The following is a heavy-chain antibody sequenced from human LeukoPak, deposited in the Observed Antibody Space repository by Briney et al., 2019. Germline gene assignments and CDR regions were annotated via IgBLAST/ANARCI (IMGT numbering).Heavy chain of an antibody. CDR3: TRRPYSTSWYYFDY. V-gene: IGHV3-11*04. Sequence: GGSLRLSCAVSGFTFSDYYMSWVRQAPGKGLEWVSYISSSGSMLHYADSVEGRFTISRDNAKNSLYLQMSSLRVEDTAVYYCTRRPYSTSWYYFDYWGQGTLVTVSS. CDR2: ISSSGSML. D-gene: IGHD6-13*01. J-gene: IGHJ4*02. CDR1: GFTFSDYY.